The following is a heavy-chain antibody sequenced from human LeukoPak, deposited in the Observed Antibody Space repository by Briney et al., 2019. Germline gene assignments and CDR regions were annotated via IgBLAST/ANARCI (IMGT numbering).Heavy chain of an antibody. V-gene: IGHV3-23*01. J-gene: IGHJ1*01. CDR2: ISGSGGST. Sequence: GGSLRLSCAASGFTFSDAWMNWVRQAPGKGLEWVSAISGSGGSTYYADSVKGRFTISRDNSKNTLYLQMNSLRAEDTAVYYCAKLGYRGSYDAEYFQHWGQGTLVTVSS. CDR3: AKLGYRGSYDAEYFQH. D-gene: IGHD1-26*01. CDR1: GFTFSDA.